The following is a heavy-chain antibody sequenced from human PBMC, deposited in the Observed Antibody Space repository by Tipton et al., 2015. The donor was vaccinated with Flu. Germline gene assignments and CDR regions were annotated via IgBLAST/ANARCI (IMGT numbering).Heavy chain of an antibody. J-gene: IGHJ6*03. CDR1: GGSISSYY. Sequence: TLSLTCTVSGGSISSYYWSWIRQPPGKGLEWIGEINHSGSTNYNPSLKSRVTISVDTSKNQFSLKLSSVTAADTAVYYCAREPLPGYYYYMDVWGKGTTVTVSS. CDR3: AREPLPGYYYYMDV. V-gene: IGHV4-59*01. CDR2: INHSGST.